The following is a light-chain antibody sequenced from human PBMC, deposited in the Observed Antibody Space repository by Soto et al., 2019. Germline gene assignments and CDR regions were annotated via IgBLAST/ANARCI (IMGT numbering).Light chain of an antibody. J-gene: IGKJ1*01. Sequence: VFTLSLVTLSLSPGDGGTLSCRASQNLGTLYLAWFQQKSGQAPRFLIYSASRRATGIPDRFTGRGSGTDFSVAINSVEPEDPTVFFCELYAGLPRAFGQGSKVDI. V-gene: IGKV3-20*01. CDR3: ELYAGLPRA. CDR2: SAS. CDR1: QNLGTLY.